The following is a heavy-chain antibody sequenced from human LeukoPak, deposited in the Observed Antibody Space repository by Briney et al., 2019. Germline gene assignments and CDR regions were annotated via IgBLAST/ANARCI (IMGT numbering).Heavy chain of an antibody. Sequence: ASVKVSCKASGYTFTSYYMHWVRQAPGQGLEWMAINNPSGDNTNYAQKFQGRVTMTRDTPTSTVYMEVSSLRSDDTAVYYCARGRTNGFNTFDYWGPGTLVTVSS. CDR3: ARGRTNGFNTFDY. CDR1: GYTFTSYY. D-gene: IGHD5-24*01. CDR2: NNPSGDNT. V-gene: IGHV1-46*01. J-gene: IGHJ4*02.